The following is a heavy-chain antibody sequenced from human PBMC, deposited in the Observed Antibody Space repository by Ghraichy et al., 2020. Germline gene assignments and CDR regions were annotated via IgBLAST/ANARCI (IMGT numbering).Heavy chain of an antibody. CDR2: IYSGGST. V-gene: IGHV3-66*02. Sequence: GGSLRLSCAASGFTVSSNYMSWVRQAPGKGLEWVSVIYSGGSTYYADSVKGRFTISRDNSKNTLYLQMNSLRAEDTAVYYCAREGVSYYYYYMDVWGKGTTVTVSS. J-gene: IGHJ6*03. CDR3: AREGVSYYYYYMDV. CDR1: GFTVSSNY.